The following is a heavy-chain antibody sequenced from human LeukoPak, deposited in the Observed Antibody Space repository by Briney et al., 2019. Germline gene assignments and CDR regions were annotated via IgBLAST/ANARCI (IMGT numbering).Heavy chain of an antibody. CDR2: ISSNGGST. V-gene: IGHV3-64*01. CDR3: ARAPIVATIWFDY. CDR1: GFTFSGSA. Sequence: GGSLRLSCAASGFTFSGSAMHWVRQAPGKGLEYVSAISSNGGSTYYANSVKGRFTISRDNSKNTLYLQMGSLRAEDMAVYYCARAPIVATIWFDYWGQGTLVTVSS. D-gene: IGHD5-12*01. J-gene: IGHJ4*02.